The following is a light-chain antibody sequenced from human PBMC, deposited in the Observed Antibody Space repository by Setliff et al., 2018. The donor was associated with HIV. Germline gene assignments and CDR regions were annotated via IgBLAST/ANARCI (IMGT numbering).Light chain of an antibody. CDR2: DVS. CDR3: SSYTSGSTLV. V-gene: IGLV2-14*03. Sequence: QSVLTQPASVSGSPGQSITISCTGTSSDVGGYNYVSWYQQHPGKAPKLMIYDVSNRPSGVSNRFSGSKSGNTASLTISGLQAEDEADYYCSSYTSGSTLVFGTGTKGTVL. CDR1: SSDVGGYNY. J-gene: IGLJ1*01.